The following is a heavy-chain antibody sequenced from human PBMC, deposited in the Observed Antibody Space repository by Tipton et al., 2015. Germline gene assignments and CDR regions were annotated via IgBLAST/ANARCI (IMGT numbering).Heavy chain of an antibody. CDR2: ISGSGGIT. J-gene: IGHJ4*02. D-gene: IGHD3-22*01. V-gene: IGHV3-23*01. Sequence: GSLRLSCAASGFTSSNYAMSWVRQAPGKGLEWVSGISGSGGITYYADSLRDRFTVFRDISNNTLYLQMSSLRAEDTAVYYCAKDLFLPYYDTSGGYFASWGQGTLVTVSS. CDR1: GFTSSNYA. CDR3: AKDLFLPYYDTSGGYFAS.